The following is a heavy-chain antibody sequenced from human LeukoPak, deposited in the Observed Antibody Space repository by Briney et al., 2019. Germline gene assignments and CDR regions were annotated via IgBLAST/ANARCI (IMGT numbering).Heavy chain of an antibody. V-gene: IGHV3-66*01. CDR2: IYTGGST. CDR1: GLTVSTNY. CDR3: ARSLLGYCSSTSCLGGIDI. J-gene: IGHJ3*02. D-gene: IGHD2-2*01. Sequence: AGGSLRLSCAASGLTVSTNYMSWVRQAPGKGLEWVSVIYTGGSTYYGDSVKGRFTISRDNSKNTLYLQMNSLRAEDTAVYYCARSLLGYCSSTSCLGGIDIWGQGTMVTVSS.